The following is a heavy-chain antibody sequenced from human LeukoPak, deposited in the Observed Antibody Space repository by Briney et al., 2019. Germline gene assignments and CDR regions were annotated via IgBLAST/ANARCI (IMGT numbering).Heavy chain of an antibody. CDR2: IIPIFGTA. CDR3: ARGVPGIAAARVFDY. D-gene: IGHD6-13*01. V-gene: IGHV1-69*01. CDR1: GGTFSSYA. J-gene: IGHJ4*02. Sequence: ASVKVSCKASGGTFSSYAISWVRQAPGQGLEWMGGIIPIFGTANYAQKFQGRVTITADESTSTAYMELSSLRSEDTAVYYCARGVPGIAAARVFDYWGQGTLVTVSS.